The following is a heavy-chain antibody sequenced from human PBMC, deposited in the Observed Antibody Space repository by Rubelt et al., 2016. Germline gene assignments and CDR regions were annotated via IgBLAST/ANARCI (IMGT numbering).Heavy chain of an antibody. V-gene: IGHV3-30*04. D-gene: IGHD3-22*01. CDR3: ARGSSPYYYDSSGYRRNYYYYYYMDV. CDR1: GFTFSSYA. J-gene: IGHJ6*03. CDR2: ISYDGSNK. Sequence: PGRSLRLSCAASGFTFSSYAMHWVRQAPGKGLEWVAVISYDGSNKYYADSVKGRFTISRDNSKNTLYLQMNSLRAEDTAVYYCARGSSPYYYDSSGYRRNYYYYYYMDVWGKGTTVTVSS.